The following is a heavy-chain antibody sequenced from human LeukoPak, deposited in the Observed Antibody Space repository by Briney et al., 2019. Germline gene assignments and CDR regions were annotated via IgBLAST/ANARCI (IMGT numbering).Heavy chain of an antibody. CDR1: GGTFSSYA. J-gene: IGHJ4*02. CDR3: ARGERDDYSKNFDY. CDR2: MNPNSGNT. V-gene: IGHV1-8*03. Sequence: ASVKVSCKASGGTFSSYAINWVRQATGQGLEWMGWMNPNSGNTGYAQKFQGRVTITRNTSISTAYMELSSLRSEDTAVYYCARGERDDYSKNFDYWGQGTLVTVSS. D-gene: IGHD4-11*01.